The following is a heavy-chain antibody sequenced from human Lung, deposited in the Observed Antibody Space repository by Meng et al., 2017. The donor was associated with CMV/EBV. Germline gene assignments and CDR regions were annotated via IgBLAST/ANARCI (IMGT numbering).Heavy chain of an antibody. CDR1: GFTFGSYM. J-gene: IGHJ4*02. D-gene: IGHD6-19*01. CDR3: ARQAVAGTGGFDY. V-gene: IGHV3-21*04. Sequence: GEXXTISCAASGFTFGSYMMNWVRQVPGKGLEWVPSISASSGDMYYVDSVKGRFTISRDNAQETLYLQMNSLRAEDTAVYYCARQAVAGTGGFDYWGQGTXVTVSS. CDR2: ISASSGDM.